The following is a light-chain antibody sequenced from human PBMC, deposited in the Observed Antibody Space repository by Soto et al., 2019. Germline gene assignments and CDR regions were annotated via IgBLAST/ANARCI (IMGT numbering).Light chain of an antibody. J-gene: IGKJ5*01. CDR3: QQYNSYPIT. V-gene: IGKV1-5*01. Sequence: DIQMTQSPSTLSASVGDRVTITCRASQSISSWWAWYQQKPGKAPKLLIYDDSSLESGVPSRFSGSGSGTKFTLTVSSLQPDDFATYYCQQYNSYPITCGQGTRLEFK. CDR2: DDS. CDR1: QSISSW.